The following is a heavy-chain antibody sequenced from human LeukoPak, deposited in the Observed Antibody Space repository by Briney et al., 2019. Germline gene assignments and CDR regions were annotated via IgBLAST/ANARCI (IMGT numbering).Heavy chain of an antibody. J-gene: IGHJ4*02. CDR3: ARGVTVATSCYDY. CDR2: IWYDGSKQ. D-gene: IGHD2-2*01. Sequence: PGGSLRLSGAASGFIFSSYGRPWVRQAPGKGREWVAVIWYDGSKQYYADSVKGRFTISRDSSKNTVYLQMNSLRAEDTAVYYCARGVTVATSCYDYWGQGTLVTVSS. CDR1: GFIFSSYG. V-gene: IGHV3-33*01.